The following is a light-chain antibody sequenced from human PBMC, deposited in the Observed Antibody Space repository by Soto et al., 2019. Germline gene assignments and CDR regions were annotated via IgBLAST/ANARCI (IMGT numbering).Light chain of an antibody. CDR3: AAWDDSLSGPHYV. CDR1: RSNIGSNY. CDR2: RNN. J-gene: IGLJ1*01. Sequence: YVLTQPTIASGVPGQRVTISCSGRRSNIGSNYVYWYQQLPGTAPKLLIYRNNQRPSGVPDRFSGSKSGTSASLAISGLRSEDEADYYCAAWDDSLSGPHYVFGTGT. V-gene: IGLV1-47*01.